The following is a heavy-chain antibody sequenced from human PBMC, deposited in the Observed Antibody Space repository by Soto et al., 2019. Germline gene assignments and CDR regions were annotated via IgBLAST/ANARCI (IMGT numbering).Heavy chain of an antibody. D-gene: IGHD3-16*01. V-gene: IGHV3-23*01. J-gene: IGHJ4*02. CDR2: ISGSGST. Sequence: PGGFLRISXTAFGSSFRTSGMTGFRQAPGKGLEWVSAISGSGSTFYANSVKGRFTISRDNSRNTVSLQMHSLRAEDSAIYYCAKEKDYDCVWGSGRSTSRYWVQPPLLTVPS. CDR3: AKEKDYDCVWGSGRSTSRY. CDR1: GSSFRTSG.